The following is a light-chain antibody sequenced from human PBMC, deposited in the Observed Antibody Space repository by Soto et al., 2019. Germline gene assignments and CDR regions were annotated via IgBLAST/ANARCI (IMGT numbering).Light chain of an antibody. CDR3: QPYNIWPLT. J-gene: IGKJ4*01. V-gene: IGKV3-15*01. CDR1: QGIGET. Sequence: EVVMRQSPATRSFSAGESATLSCRASQGIGETLAWYQHKPGQTPRLLIYDTSTRATGVPTRFSAIRSGAEFTLTFNSLKPEDFAVYYGQPYNIWPLTFCGGTKVDIK. CDR2: DTS.